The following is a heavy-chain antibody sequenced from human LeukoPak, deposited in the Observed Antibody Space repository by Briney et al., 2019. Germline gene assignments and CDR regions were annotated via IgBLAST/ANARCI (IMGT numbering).Heavy chain of an antibody. V-gene: IGHV3-48*03. CDR2: ISTTASTI. CDR3: VRGASSGWSLFDY. J-gene: IGHJ4*02. D-gene: IGHD6-13*01. Sequence: GGSLRLSCGASGFIFRNYEFNWVRQAPGKGLEWIAYISTTASTIYYADSVKGRFTISRDNVQNSLHLQMNTLRAEDTATYYCVRGASSGWSLFDYWGQGNLVTVSS. CDR1: GFIFRNYE.